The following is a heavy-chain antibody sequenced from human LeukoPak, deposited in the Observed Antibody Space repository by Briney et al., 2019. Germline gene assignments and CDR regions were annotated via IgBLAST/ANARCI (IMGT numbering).Heavy chain of an antibody. D-gene: IGHD4-17*01. CDR1: GGTFSSYA. V-gene: IGHV1-69*13. CDR2: IIPIFGTA. CDR3: ARESVPLYGMDV. Sequence: SVKVSCKASGGTFSSYAISWVRQAPGQGLEWMGGIIPIFGTANYAQKFQGRVTITADESTSTAYIELSSLRSEDTAVYYCARESVPLYGMDVWGQGTTVTVSS. J-gene: IGHJ6*02.